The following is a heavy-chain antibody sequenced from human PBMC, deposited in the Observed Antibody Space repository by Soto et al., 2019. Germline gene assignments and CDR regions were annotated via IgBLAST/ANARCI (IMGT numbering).Heavy chain of an antibody. V-gene: IGHV1-46*01. CDR2: INPSGGST. Sequence: GASLKVSCKSSGYTFTSYYMHWVRQAPVQGLEWMGIINPSGGSTSYAQKFQGRVTMTRDTSTSTVYMELSSLRSEDTAVYYCARVILEPDFWSGYYRPSPPYYFDYWGQGTLVTVSS. J-gene: IGHJ4*02. CDR3: ARVILEPDFWSGYYRPSPPYYFDY. CDR1: GYTFTSYY. D-gene: IGHD3-3*01.